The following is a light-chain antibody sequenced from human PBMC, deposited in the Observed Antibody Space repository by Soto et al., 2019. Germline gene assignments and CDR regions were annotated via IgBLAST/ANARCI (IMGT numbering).Light chain of an antibody. V-gene: IGKV3-11*01. CDR2: GAS. J-gene: IGKJ5*01. CDR1: QSVSSRY. CDR3: QKRGNWPH. Sequence: EIVLTQSPGTLSLYPGERATLSCRASQSVSSRYLAWYQQRPGQAPRLLIYGASSRATGVPARFIGSGSGTDFTLTIRSLEPEDFAIYYCQKRGNWPHFGQGTRLEIK.